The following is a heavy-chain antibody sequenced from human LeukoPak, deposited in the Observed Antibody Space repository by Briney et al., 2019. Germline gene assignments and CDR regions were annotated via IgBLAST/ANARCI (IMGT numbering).Heavy chain of an antibody. CDR3: ARLAPYGGGPHFDY. J-gene: IGHJ4*02. Sequence: GSLRLSCVASGFTFSDWYISWIRQPAGKGLEWIGRVYATGSTNYSPSLTSRATISLDPSKNQFSLKLSSVTAADTALYYCARLAPYGGGPHFDYWGQGILVSVSS. CDR2: VYATGST. D-gene: IGHD6-19*01. V-gene: IGHV4-4*07. CDR1: GFTFSDWY.